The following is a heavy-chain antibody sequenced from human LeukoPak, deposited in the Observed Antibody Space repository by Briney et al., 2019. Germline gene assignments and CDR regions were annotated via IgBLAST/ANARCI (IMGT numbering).Heavy chain of an antibody. D-gene: IGHD6-13*01. V-gene: IGHV3-23*01. CDR1: GFTITTYA. Sequence: GGSLRLSCAASGFTITTYAVNWVRQAPGKGLEWVSGIGGGGTEYYADSVKGRFIISSDNSQNLVHLQMNSLTVEDTAVYYCGRGPLKQQLVKPDPDYYYYTDVWGNGTTVTVSS. J-gene: IGHJ6*03. CDR2: IGGGGTE. CDR3: GRGPLKQQLVKPDPDYYYYTDV.